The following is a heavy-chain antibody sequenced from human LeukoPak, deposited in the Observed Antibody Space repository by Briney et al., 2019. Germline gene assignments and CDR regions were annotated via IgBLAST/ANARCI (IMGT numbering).Heavy chain of an antibody. V-gene: IGHV1-2*02. CDR1: GYTFTGYY. CDR2: INPNSGGT. D-gene: IGHD2-2*01. Sequence: ASVTVSCKASGYTFTGYYMHWVRQAPGQGLEWMGWINPNSGGTNYAQKFQGRVTMTRDTSISTAYMELSRLRSDDTAVYYCAGGSTNQLLFDWFDPWGQGTLVTVSS. CDR3: AGGSTNQLLFDWFDP. J-gene: IGHJ5*02.